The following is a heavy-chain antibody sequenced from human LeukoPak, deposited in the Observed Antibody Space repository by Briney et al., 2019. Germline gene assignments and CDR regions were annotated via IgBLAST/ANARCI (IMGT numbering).Heavy chain of an antibody. CDR2: ISYDGSNK. J-gene: IGHJ4*02. CDR3: AKVRGYYDSSGPNYFDY. CDR1: GFTFSSYA. D-gene: IGHD3-22*01. Sequence: GGSLRLSCAASGFTFSSYAMHWVRQAPGKGLEWVAVISYDGSNKYYADSVKGRFTISRDNSKNTLYLQMNSLRAEDTAVYYCAKVRGYYDSSGPNYFDYWGQGTLVTVSS. V-gene: IGHV3-30*04.